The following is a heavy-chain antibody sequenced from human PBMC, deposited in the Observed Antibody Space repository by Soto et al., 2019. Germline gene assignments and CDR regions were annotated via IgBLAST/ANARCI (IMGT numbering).Heavy chain of an antibody. CDR2: ISGSGGST. Sequence: GGSLRLSCAASGFTFSSYAMSWVRQAPGKGLEWVSAISGSGGSTYYADSVKGRFTISRDNSKNTLYLQMNSLRAEDTAVYYCATVVVVAATPDSWFDPWGQGTLVTVSS. CDR1: GFTFSSYA. D-gene: IGHD2-15*01. CDR3: ATVVVVAATPDSWFDP. V-gene: IGHV3-23*01. J-gene: IGHJ5*02.